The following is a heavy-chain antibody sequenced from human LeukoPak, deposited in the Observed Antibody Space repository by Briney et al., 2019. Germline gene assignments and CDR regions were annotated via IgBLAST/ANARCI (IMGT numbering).Heavy chain of an antibody. V-gene: IGHV3-15*01. J-gene: IGHJ4*02. CDR1: GFTFGSYW. Sequence: GXSLXXSCAGSGFTFGSYWMSWVRQAPGKGLEWVGRIKSKTDGGTTDYAAPVKGRFTISRDDAKNTLYLQMNSLKTEDTAVYYXTTTLRFPPVDYWGQGTLVTVSS. D-gene: IGHD3-3*01. CDR2: IKSKTDGGTT. CDR3: TTTLRFPPVDY.